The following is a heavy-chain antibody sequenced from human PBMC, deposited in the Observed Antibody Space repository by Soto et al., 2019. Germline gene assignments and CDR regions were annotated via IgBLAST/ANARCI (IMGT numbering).Heavy chain of an antibody. J-gene: IGHJ5*02. D-gene: IGHD3-3*01. V-gene: IGHV4-59*01. Sequence: SETLSLTCTVSGGSFGNYYWSWIRQPPGKGLEWIGYVYYSGATTYHPSLKSRVTISVDPSKNQFFLKLKSVTAADTAVYYCARDQGYYENWFDPWGQRTLVTVSS. CDR2: VYYSGAT. CDR3: ARDQGYYENWFDP. CDR1: GGSFGNYY.